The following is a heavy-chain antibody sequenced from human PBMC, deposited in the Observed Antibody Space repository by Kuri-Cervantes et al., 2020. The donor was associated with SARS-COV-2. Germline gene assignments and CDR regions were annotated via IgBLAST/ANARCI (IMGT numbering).Heavy chain of an antibody. V-gene: IGHV3-30*02. D-gene: IGHD2-2*01. CDR1: GFTFSSYG. CDR2: IRYDGSNK. Sequence: GESLKISCAASGFTFSSYGMHWVRQAPGKGLEWVAFIRYDGSNKYYADSVKGRSTISRDNSKNTLYLQMNSLRAEDTVVYYCAKVWEDIVVVPAFDTWGQGTMVTVSS. CDR3: AKVWEDIVVVPAFDT. J-gene: IGHJ3*02.